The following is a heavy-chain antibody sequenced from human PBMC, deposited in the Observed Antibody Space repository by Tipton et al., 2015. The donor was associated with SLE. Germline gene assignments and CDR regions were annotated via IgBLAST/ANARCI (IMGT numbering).Heavy chain of an antibody. Sequence: QSGPEVKKSGESLRISCKGSGYSFTSYWIGWVRQMPGKGLEWMGIIYPGDSDTRYSPSFQGQVTISADKSISTAYLQWSSLKASDTAMYYCARQGERGRLYYYDMDVWGKGTTVTVS. CDR2: IYPGDSDT. CDR1: GYSFTSYW. D-gene: IGHD6-25*01. V-gene: IGHV5-51*01. CDR3: ARQGERGRLYYYDMDV. J-gene: IGHJ6*03.